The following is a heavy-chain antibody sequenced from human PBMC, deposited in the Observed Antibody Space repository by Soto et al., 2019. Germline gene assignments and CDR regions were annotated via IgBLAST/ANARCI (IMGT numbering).Heavy chain of an antibody. CDR3: ARDYSMTTVRPRTRFDY. J-gene: IGHJ4*02. CDR2: INHSGST. Sequence: PSETLSLTCAVYGGSFSGYYWSWIRQPPGKGLEWIGEINHSGSTNYNPSLKSRVTISVDTSKNQFSLKLSSVTAADTAVYYCARDYSMTTVRPRTRFDYWGQGTLVTVSS. V-gene: IGHV4-34*01. D-gene: IGHD4-17*01. CDR1: GGSFSGYY.